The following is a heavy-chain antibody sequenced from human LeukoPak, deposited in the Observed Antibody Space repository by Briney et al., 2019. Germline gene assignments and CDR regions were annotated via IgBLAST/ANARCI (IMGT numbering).Heavy chain of an antibody. Sequence: GGSLRLSCAASGFTVSSNYMSWVRQAPGKGLEWVSVIYSGGSTYYAGSVKGRFTISRVNSKNTLYLQMNSLRAEDTAVYYCAGGSYRDAFDIWGQGTMVTVSS. CDR1: GFTVSSNY. V-gene: IGHV3-66*01. CDR3: AGGSYRDAFDI. J-gene: IGHJ3*02. D-gene: IGHD1-26*01. CDR2: IYSGGST.